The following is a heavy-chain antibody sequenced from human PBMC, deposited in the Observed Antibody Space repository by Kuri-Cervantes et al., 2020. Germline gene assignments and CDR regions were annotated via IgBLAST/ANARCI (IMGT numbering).Heavy chain of an antibody. J-gene: IGHJ3*02. CDR1: GFTFSYYY. Sequence: GESLKISCASSGFTFSYYYMSLISEAPGKGLEWVSYISSNCSTIYYADSVKGRFTISRDNDKNSLYLQLNSLRAEDTAVYYCARGRYDFWIGYFDIWGQGTMVTVSS. CDR3: ARGRYDFWIGYFDI. V-gene: IGHV3-11*01. CDR2: ISSNCSTI. D-gene: IGHD3-3*01.